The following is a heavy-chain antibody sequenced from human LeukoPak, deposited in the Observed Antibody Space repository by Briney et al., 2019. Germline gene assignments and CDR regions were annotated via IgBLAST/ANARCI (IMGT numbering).Heavy chain of an antibody. CDR3: ARRSGSYPYFDY. V-gene: IGHV3-9*01. D-gene: IGHD1-26*01. CDR2: ISWNSGSI. CDR1: GFTFDDYA. J-gene: IGHJ4*02. Sequence: GRSLRVSCAASGFTFDDYAMHWVRQAPGKGLEWVSGISWNSGSIGYADSVKGRFTISRDNAKNSLYLQMNSLRAEDTALYYCARRSGSYPYFDYWGQGTLVTVSS.